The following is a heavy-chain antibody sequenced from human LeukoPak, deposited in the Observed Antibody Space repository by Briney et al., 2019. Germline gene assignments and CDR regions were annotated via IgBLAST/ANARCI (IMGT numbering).Heavy chain of an antibody. CDR3: ARCLGATRCAFDI. CDR1: GFTFSSYS. Sequence: GGSLRLSCAASGFTFSSYSMNWVRQAPGKGLEWVSSISSSSSYIYYADSVKGRFTIYRDNAKNSLYLQMNSLRAEDTAVYYCARCLGATRCAFDIWGQGRMVTDSS. D-gene: IGHD1-26*01. CDR2: ISSSSSYI. J-gene: IGHJ3*02. V-gene: IGHV3-21*01.